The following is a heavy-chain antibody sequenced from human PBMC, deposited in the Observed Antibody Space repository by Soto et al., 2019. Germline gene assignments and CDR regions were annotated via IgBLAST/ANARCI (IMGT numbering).Heavy chain of an antibody. Sequence: GASVKVSCKASGGTFSSYAISWVRQAPGQGLEWMGGIIPIFGTANYAQKFQGRVTITADESTSTAYMELSSLRSEDTAVYYCARGPNTAMVSRFDYWGQGTLVTVSS. CDR1: GGTFSSYA. D-gene: IGHD5-18*01. J-gene: IGHJ4*02. CDR3: ARGPNTAMVSRFDY. V-gene: IGHV1-69*13. CDR2: IIPIFGTA.